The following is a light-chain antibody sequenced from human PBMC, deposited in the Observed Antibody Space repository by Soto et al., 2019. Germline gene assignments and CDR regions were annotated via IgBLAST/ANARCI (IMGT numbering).Light chain of an antibody. J-gene: IGKJ2*01. Sequence: EIVLTQSPGTLSLSPGERATLSCRASQSVSSSYLAWYQQKPGQAPRLLVYSASTRATGVPDRFSGSGSGRDFTLTISRLEPEDFAVYYCQQFGNSVYTFGQGTNLEMK. CDR2: SAS. CDR3: QQFGNSVYT. CDR1: QSVSSSY. V-gene: IGKV3-20*01.